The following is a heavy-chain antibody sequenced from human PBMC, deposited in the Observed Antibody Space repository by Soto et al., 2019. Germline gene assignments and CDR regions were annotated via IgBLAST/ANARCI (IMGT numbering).Heavy chain of an antibody. CDR2: IYHSGST. V-gene: IGHV4-39*01. CDR1: GGSISTGGYY. Sequence: PSETLSLTCTVSGGSISTGGYYWSWVRQHPGKGLEWIGEIYHSGSTNYNPSLKSRVTISVDKSKNQFSLKLSSVTAADTAVYYCVRHAEWIMRSYRGQGSVLTVSS. CDR3: VRHAEWIMRSY. J-gene: IGHJ1*01. D-gene: IGHD3-3*01.